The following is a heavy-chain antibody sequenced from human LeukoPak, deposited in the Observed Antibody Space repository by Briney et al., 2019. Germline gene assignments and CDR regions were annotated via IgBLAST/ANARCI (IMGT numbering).Heavy chain of an antibody. CDR1: GFTFSSSW. J-gene: IGHJ4*02. D-gene: IGHD2/OR15-2a*01. CDR2: IKQDGSEK. CDR3: ARGNPPDY. V-gene: IGHV3-7*03. Sequence: GGSLRLSCVASGFTFSSSWMSWVRQAPGKGLEWVANIKQDGSEKSYVESVRGRFTISRDNAKNSLYLQLNSLRAEDTALYYCARGNPPDYWGQGTLVTVS.